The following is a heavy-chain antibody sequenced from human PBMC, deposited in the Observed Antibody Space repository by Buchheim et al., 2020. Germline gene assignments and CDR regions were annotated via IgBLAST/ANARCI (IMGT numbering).Heavy chain of an antibody. CDR2: ISDSGST. CDR3: ARVPYARGYCGGGSCYYYYGVDV. D-gene: IGHD2-15*01. V-gene: IGHV4-30-4*01. Sequence: QVLLQESGPGLVKPSQTLSLTFIVSSGSIRSANYYWSWIRQSPGKGLGFIGYISDSGSTYYNPSLRSRVPLSVDTSNTQFSLRLRAVTAADTAVYHCARVPYARGYCGGGSCYYYYGVDVWGQGTT. J-gene: IGHJ6*02. CDR1: SGSIRSANYY.